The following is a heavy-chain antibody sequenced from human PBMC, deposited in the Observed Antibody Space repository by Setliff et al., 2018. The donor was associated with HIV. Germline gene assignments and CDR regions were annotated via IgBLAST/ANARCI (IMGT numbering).Heavy chain of an antibody. CDR3: AREDSSYHYFDY. V-gene: IGHV4-39*02. CDR1: GGSISSSSYY. D-gene: IGHD6-6*01. Sequence: SETLSLTCTVSGGSISSSSYYWGWIRQPPGKGREWIGSIFYSGSAKYNPSLRSPVAISVDTSKNQFSLKLTSVTAADTAVYYCAREDSSYHYFDYWGQGMLVTVSS. J-gene: IGHJ4*02. CDR2: IFYSGSA.